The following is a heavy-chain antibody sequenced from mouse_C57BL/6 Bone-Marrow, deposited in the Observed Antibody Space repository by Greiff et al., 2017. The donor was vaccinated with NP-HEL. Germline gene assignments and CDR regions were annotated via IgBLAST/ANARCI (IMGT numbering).Heavy chain of an antibody. CDR2: IDPSDSYT. Sequence: QVQLQQPGAELVRPGTSVKLSCKASGYTFTSYWMHWVKQRPGQGLEWIGVIDPSDSYTNYNQKFKGKATLTVDTSSSTAYMQLSSLTSEDSAVYYCANFNWNFDYWGQGTTLTVSS. V-gene: IGHV1-59*01. D-gene: IGHD4-1*01. CDR1: GYTFTSYW. J-gene: IGHJ2*01. CDR3: ANFNWNFDY.